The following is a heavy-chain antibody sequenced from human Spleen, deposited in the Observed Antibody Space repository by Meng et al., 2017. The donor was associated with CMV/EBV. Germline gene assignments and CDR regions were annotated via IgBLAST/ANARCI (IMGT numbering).Heavy chain of an antibody. D-gene: IGHD6-13*01. V-gene: IGHV4-4*02. CDR3: ARVIRSSWNTYYFDY. Sequence: GGSISRSNWWSWVRQHPGKGLEWIGEIYHSGSTNYNPSLKSRVTISVDKSKNQFSLKLSSVTAADTAVYYCARVIRSSWNTYYFDYWGQGTLVTVSS. CDR1: GGSISRSNW. CDR2: IYHSGST. J-gene: IGHJ4*02.